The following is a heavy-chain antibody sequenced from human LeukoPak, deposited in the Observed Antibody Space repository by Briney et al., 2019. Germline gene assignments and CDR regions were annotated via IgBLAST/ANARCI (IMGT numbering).Heavy chain of an antibody. V-gene: IGHV4-38-2*02. Sequence: PSETLSLTCTVSAYSISSGYYWGWIRQPPGKGLEWIGSIYHSGSTYYNPYNPSLQSRVTISVDTSKNQFSLRLSSVTATDTAVYYCARVPTGYCSGGGCHTFDHWGQGTLVTVSS. D-gene: IGHD2-15*01. CDR1: AYSISSGYY. CDR2: IYHSGST. J-gene: IGHJ4*02. CDR3: ARVPTGYCSGGGCHTFDH.